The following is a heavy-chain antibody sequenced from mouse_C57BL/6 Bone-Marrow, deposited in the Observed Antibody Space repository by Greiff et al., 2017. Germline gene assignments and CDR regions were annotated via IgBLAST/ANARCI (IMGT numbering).Heavy chain of an antibody. J-gene: IGHJ2*01. CDR2: ISYDGSN. Sequence: EVKLQESGPGLVKPSQSLSLTCSVTGYSITSGYYWNWIRQFPGNKLEWMGYISYDGSNNYNPSLKNRISITRDTSKNQFFLKLNSVTTEDTATYYCASRVAQAPYFNYWGQGTTLTVSS. V-gene: IGHV3-6*01. CDR1: GYSITSGYY. D-gene: IGHD3-2*02. CDR3: ASRVAQAPYFNY.